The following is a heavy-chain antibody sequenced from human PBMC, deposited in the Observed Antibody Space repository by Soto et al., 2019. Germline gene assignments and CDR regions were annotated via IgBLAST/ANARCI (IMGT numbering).Heavy chain of an antibody. V-gene: IGHV3-23*01. CDR1: GFTFSSYA. CDR3: AKGLKAYYYDSSGYYLDGHDAFDI. CDR2: ISGSGGST. D-gene: IGHD3-22*01. Sequence: PGGSLRLSCAASGFTFSSYAMSWVRQAPGKGLEWVSAISGSGGSTYYADSVKGRFTISRDNSKSTLYLQMNSLRAEDTAVYYCAKGLKAYYYDSSGYYLDGHDAFDIWGQGTMVTVSS. J-gene: IGHJ3*02.